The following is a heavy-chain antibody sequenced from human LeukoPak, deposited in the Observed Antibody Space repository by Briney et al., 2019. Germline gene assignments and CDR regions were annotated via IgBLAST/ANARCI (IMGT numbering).Heavy chain of an antibody. D-gene: IGHD6-13*01. V-gene: IGHV1-2*04. J-gene: IGHJ3*02. CDR2: INPNSGGT. CDR3: ARVGQQLVQEDAFDI. CDR1: GYTFTGYY. Sequence: ASVKVSCKASGYTFTGYYMHWVRQAPGQGLEWMGWINPNSGGTNYAQKFQGWVTMTRDTSISTAYMELSRLRSDDTAVYYCARVGQQLVQEDAFDIWGQGTMVTVSS.